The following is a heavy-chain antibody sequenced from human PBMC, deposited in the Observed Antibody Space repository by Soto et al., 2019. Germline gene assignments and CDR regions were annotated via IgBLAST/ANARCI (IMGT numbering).Heavy chain of an antibody. J-gene: IGHJ4*02. V-gene: IGHV3-11*06. CDR1: GFTFSDYY. Sequence: QVQLVESGGGLVKPGGSLRLSCAASGFTFSDYYMSWIRQAPGKGLEWVSYISSSSSYTNYADSVKGRFTISRDNAKNSLYLQMNSLRAEDTAVYYCARVGYNWNSGPVGEIDYWGQGTLVTVSS. D-gene: IGHD1-7*01. CDR3: ARVGYNWNSGPVGEIDY. CDR2: ISSSSSYT.